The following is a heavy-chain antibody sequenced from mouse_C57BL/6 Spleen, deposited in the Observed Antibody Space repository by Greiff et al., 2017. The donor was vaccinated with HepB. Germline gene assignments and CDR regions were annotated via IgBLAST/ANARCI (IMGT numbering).Heavy chain of an antibody. V-gene: IGHV5-9*01. CDR2: ISGGGGNT. D-gene: IGHD2-3*01. Sequence: DVKLVESGGGLVKPGGSLKLSCAASGFTFSSYTMSWVRQTPEKRLEWVATISGGGGNTYYPDSVKGRFTISRDNAKNTLYLQMSSLRSEDTALYYCARRGGYYFAYWGQGTLVTVSA. CDR1: GFTFSSYT. CDR3: ARRGGYYFAY. J-gene: IGHJ3*01.